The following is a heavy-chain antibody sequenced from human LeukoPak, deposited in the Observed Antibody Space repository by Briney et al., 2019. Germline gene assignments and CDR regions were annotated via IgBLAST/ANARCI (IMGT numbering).Heavy chain of an antibody. CDR1: GYTFTSYY. CDR3: AREGSNSSDSGWFDP. V-gene: IGHV1-46*01. D-gene: IGHD6-6*01. J-gene: IGHJ5*02. Sequence: ASVKVSCKASGYTFTSYYMHWVRQAPGQGLEWVGIINPSGGSTSYAQKFQGRVTMTRDTSTSTVYMELSSLRSEDTAVYYCAREGSNSSDSGWFDPWGQGTLVTVSS. CDR2: INPSGGST.